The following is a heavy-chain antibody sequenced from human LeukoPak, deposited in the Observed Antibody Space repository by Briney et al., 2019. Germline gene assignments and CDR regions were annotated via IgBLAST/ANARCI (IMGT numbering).Heavy chain of an antibody. Sequence: SVKVSCKASGGTFSSYTISWVRQAPGQGLEWMGRIIPILGIANYAQKFQGRVTITADKSTSTAYMELSSLRSEDTAVYYCAGDLQDDSSGYYPYYFDYWGQGTLVTVSS. CDR1: GGTFSSYT. CDR2: IIPILGIA. J-gene: IGHJ4*02. D-gene: IGHD3-22*01. CDR3: AGDLQDDSSGYYPYYFDY. V-gene: IGHV1-69*04.